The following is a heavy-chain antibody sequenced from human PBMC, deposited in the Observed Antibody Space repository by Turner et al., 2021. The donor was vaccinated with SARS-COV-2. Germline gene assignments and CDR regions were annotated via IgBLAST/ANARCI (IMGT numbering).Heavy chain of an antibody. CDR1: GFTFSSYG. J-gene: IGHJ4*02. CDR2: ISYDRSNK. V-gene: IGHV3-30*18. CDR3: AKSQGLYCSGGSCYSAGFDY. D-gene: IGHD2-15*01. Sequence: QVQLVSSGGGVVQPGRSLRLSCAASGFTFSSYGMHWVRQAPGKGLEWVAVISYDRSNKYYADSVKGRFTISRDNSKNTLYLQMNSLRAEDTAVYYCAKSQGLYCSGGSCYSAGFDYWGQGTLVTVSS.